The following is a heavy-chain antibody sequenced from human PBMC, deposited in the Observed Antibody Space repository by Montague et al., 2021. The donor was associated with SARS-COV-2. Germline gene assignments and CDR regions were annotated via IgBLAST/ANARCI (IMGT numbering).Heavy chain of an antibody. D-gene: IGHD5-24*01. Sequence: SETLSLTCAVSGGSISSNNWWNWVRQAPGKGLEWIGEIYHSGRTNYNPSLKSRVTIPVDKSKNQYSLILSSVTAADTAVYYCAREGSRDGYNEGFDYWGQGTLVNVSP. CDR3: AREGSRDGYNEGFDY. V-gene: IGHV4-4*02. J-gene: IGHJ4*02. CDR2: IYHSGRT. CDR1: GGSISSNNW.